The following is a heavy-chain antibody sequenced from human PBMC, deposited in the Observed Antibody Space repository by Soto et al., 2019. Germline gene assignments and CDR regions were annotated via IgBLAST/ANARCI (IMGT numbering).Heavy chain of an antibody. CDR3: ARTAITMVRGVLNYFDY. CDR1: GFTFSSYE. CDR2: ISSSGSTI. Sequence: VGSLRLSCAASGFTFSSYEMNWVRQAPGKGLEWVSYISSSGSTIYYADSVKGRFTISRDNAKNSLYLQMNSLRAEDTAVYYCARTAITMVRGVLNYFDYWGQGTLVTVSS. V-gene: IGHV3-48*03. D-gene: IGHD3-10*01. J-gene: IGHJ4*02.